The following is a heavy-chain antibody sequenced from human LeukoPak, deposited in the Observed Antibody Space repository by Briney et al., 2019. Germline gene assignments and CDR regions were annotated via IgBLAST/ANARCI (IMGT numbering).Heavy chain of an antibody. CDR2: IYSGGST. CDR3: ARDRNDPTDWYYYYGMDV. J-gene: IGHJ6*02. CDR1: GFTVSSNY. D-gene: IGHD2-21*01. Sequence: QPGESLRLSCAASGFTVSSNYMSWVRQAPGKGLEWVSVIYSGGSTYYADSVKGRFTISRDNSKNTLYLQMNSLRAEDTAVYYCARDRNDPTDWYYYYGMDVWGQGTTVTVSS. V-gene: IGHV3-66*01.